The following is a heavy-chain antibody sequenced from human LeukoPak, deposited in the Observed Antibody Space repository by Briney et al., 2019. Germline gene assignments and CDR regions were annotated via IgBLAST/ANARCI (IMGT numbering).Heavy chain of an antibody. D-gene: IGHD3-16*01. CDR2: IYHRGNI. V-gene: IGHV4-4*02. J-gene: IGHJ5*02. CDR1: GGSISGSVW. Sequence: SGTLSLTCAVSGGSISGSVWWRCVRHPPREGLEWIGEIYHRGNINYNQYLKSRVTISLDKSQNHFSLNLNSVTAADTAVYYCAGQGGFYLDHWGQGILVTVSS. CDR3: AGQGGFYLDH.